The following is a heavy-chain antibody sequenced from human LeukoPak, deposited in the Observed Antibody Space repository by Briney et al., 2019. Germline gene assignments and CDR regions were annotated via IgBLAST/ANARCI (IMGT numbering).Heavy chain of an antibody. D-gene: IGHD1-26*01. J-gene: IGHJ5*02. V-gene: IGHV4-34*01. CDR1: GGSFSGYY. CDR2: INHSGST. Sequence: SETLSLTCAVYGGSFSGYYWSWIRQPPGKGLEWIGEINHSGSTNYNPSLKSRVTISVDTPKNQFSLKLSSVTAADTAVYYCAKAGGSWWFDPWGQGTLVTVSS. CDR3: AKAGGSWWFDP.